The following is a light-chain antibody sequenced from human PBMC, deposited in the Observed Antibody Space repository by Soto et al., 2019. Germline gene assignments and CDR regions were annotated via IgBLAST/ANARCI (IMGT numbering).Light chain of an antibody. J-gene: IGKJ3*01. Sequence: DIQMTQTPSTLPASVGDRVTITCRASQSISSWLAWYQQKPGKAPKLLIYKASTIKSGVPPRFSGSRAGTAFILTISSMQSEDFAVYYCQQYNSWPPITFGPGTKVDIK. V-gene: IGKV1-5*03. CDR3: QQYNSWPPIT. CDR1: QSISSW. CDR2: KAS.